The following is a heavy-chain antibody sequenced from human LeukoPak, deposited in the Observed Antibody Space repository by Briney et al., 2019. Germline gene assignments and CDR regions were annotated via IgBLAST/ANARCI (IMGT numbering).Heavy chain of an antibody. CDR3: ARYGDYVVY. CDR2: IYYSRTT. D-gene: IGHD4-17*01. V-gene: IGHV4-59*01. Sequence: PSETLSLTCTVSAVSISSYYWSWIPPPPGQELEGFGNIYYSRTTNSNPSLNRLVTISVDTYKNQLSLKLSSVTAGDTAVYYCARYGDYVVYWGQGTLVTVSS. CDR1: AVSISSYY. J-gene: IGHJ4*02.